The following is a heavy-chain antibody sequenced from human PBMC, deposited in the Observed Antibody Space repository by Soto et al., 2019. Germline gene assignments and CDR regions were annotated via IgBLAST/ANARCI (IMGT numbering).Heavy chain of an antibody. D-gene: IGHD2-15*01. J-gene: IGHJ5*02. V-gene: IGHV4-39*01. CDR2: IYYSGST. CDR3: ARSGRYCSGGSCYVSILDP. Sequence: PSETLSLTCTVSGGSISSSSYYWGWIRQPPGKGLEWIGSIYYSGSTYYNPSLKSRVTISVDTSKNQFSLKLSSVTAADTAVYYCARSGRYCSGGSCYVSILDPWGQGTLVTVSS. CDR1: GGSISSSSYY.